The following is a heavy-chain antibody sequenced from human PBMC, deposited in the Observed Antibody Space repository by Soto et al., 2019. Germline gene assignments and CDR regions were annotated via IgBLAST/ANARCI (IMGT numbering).Heavy chain of an antibody. CDR2: INAGNGNT. D-gene: IGHD3-3*01. Sequence: ASVKVSCKASGYTFTSYAMHWVRQAPGQRLEWMGWINAGNGNTKYSQKFQGRVTITRDTSASTAYMGLSSLRSEDTAVYYCATAVGDFWSGYYTTLYYFDYWGQGTLVTVSS. J-gene: IGHJ4*02. V-gene: IGHV1-3*01. CDR1: GYTFTSYA. CDR3: ATAVGDFWSGYYTTLYYFDY.